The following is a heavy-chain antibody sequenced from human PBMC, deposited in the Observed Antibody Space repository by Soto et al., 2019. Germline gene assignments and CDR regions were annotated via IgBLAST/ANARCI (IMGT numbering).Heavy chain of an antibody. D-gene: IGHD5-18*01. J-gene: IGHJ2*01. CDR2: GST. Sequence: GSTNYNPSLKSRVTISVDTSKNQFSLKLSSVTAADTAVYYCARVVDTALVTDWYFALWGRGTLVTVSS. V-gene: IGHV4-59*01. CDR3: ARVVDTALVTDWYFAL.